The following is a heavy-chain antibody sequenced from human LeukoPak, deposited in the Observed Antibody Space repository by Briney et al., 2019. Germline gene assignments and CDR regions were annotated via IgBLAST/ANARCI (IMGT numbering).Heavy chain of an antibody. CDR2: ISGSGSST. CDR3: AKRRDYFDH. V-gene: IGHV3-11*01. CDR1: GFTFSDYY. J-gene: IGHJ4*02. Sequence: PGGSLRLSCAVPGFTFSDYYMSWIRQAPGKGLEWLSYISGSGSSTYYADSVRGRFTISRDNSQNSLYLQMNSLRTEDTAVYYCAKRRDYFDHWGQGALVTVSS.